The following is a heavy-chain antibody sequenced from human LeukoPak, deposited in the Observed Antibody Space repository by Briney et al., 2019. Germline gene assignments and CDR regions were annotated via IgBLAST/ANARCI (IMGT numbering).Heavy chain of an antibody. CDR2: ISGSGSGT. CDR1: AFTFSSYA. J-gene: IGHJ4*02. CDR3: AKEQNSKGYFDF. D-gene: IGHD4-23*01. Sequence: PGGSLRLSCAASAFTFSSYAMSWVRQAPGKGLEWVSAISGSGSGTYYADSVKGRFTISKDNSKNTLYLQMNSLRAEDTAVYYCAKEQNSKGYFDFWGQGSLVTVSS. V-gene: IGHV3-23*01.